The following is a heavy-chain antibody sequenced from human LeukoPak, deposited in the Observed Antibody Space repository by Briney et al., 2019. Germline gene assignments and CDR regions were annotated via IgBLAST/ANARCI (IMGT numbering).Heavy chain of an antibody. CDR2: ISNDANFI. V-gene: IGHV3-21*01. J-gene: IGHJ1*01. CDR1: GFTFSSYW. CDR3: TTPAAGPRAEYSQY. D-gene: IGHD6-13*01. Sequence: GGSLRLSCAASGFTFSSYWMSWVRQAPGKGLEWVSSISNDANFIYYADSLKGRFTVSRDNARNSLYLQMNSLAVEDTAVYYCTTPAAGPRAEYSQYWGQGTLVTVSS.